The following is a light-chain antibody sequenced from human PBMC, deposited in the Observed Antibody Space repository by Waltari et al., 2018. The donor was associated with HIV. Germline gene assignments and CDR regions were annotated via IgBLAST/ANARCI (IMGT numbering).Light chain of an antibody. Sequence: QSVLTQPPSASATPGQRVTIPCSGCSANIGSRTVSWYQQLPGTAPKLLIYSNNQRPSGVPDRFSGSKSGTSAALAISGLQSEDEADYYCATWDDSLNGYVLGAGTRVTVL. CDR1: SANIGSRT. CDR3: ATWDDSLNGYV. J-gene: IGLJ1*01. V-gene: IGLV1-44*01. CDR2: SNN.